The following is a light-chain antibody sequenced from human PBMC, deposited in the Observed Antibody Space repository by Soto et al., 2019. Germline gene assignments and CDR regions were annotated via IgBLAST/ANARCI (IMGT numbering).Light chain of an antibody. Sequence: EIVLTQSPATLSLSPGERATLSCRASQSVSSYLAWYQQKPGQAPRLLIYDASNRATGIPARFSGGGSGTDFTLTISSLEPEDFAVYYCQQRSNGPVFTCGPGTKVDIK. CDR1: QSVSSY. CDR3: QQRSNGPVFT. J-gene: IGKJ3*01. V-gene: IGKV3-11*01. CDR2: DAS.